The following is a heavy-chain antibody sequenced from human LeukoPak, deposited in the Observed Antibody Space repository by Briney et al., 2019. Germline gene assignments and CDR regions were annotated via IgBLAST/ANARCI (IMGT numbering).Heavy chain of an antibody. J-gene: IGHJ4*02. Sequence: PGGSLRLSCAASGFTFSSYAMNWVRQAPGKGLEWGSVISSSGGTTYYSDSLKGRFIISRDNSKNTLYLQMNSLRAEDTAVYYCAKAGIAVPATPEYCGQGTQVTVSS. CDR1: GFTFSSYA. D-gene: IGHD6-19*01. V-gene: IGHV3-23*01. CDR2: ISSSGGTT. CDR3: AKAGIAVPATPEY.